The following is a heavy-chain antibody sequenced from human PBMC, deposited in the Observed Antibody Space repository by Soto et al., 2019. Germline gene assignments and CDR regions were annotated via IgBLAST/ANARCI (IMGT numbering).Heavy chain of an antibody. V-gene: IGHV1-3*01. CDR2: INAGNGNT. Sequence: ASVKVSCKASGYTFTIYAMHCVLQSPGQRLEWMGWINAGNGNTKYSQKFQGRVTITRDTSASTAYMELSSLRSEDTAVYYCATITGTTGEAFDIWGQGTMVTVSS. D-gene: IGHD1-7*01. CDR3: ATITGTTGEAFDI. CDR1: GYTFTIYA. J-gene: IGHJ3*02.